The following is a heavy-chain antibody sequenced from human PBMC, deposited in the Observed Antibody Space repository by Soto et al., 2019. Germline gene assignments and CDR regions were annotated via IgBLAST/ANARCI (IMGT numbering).Heavy chain of an antibody. V-gene: IGHV3-9*01. J-gene: IGHJ4*02. CDR2: ISWSSDNI. Sequence: VPLVESGGDLVQPGRSLRLSCAASGFTFDDYGMHWVRQAQGKGLEWVSGISWSSDNIRYADSVKGRFTISRDNAKNSLYLQMNSLRGEDTALYYCAKGASGYSVTWADYWGQGTLVIVSS. CDR1: GFTFDDYG. CDR3: AKGASGYSVTWADY. D-gene: IGHD5-12*01.